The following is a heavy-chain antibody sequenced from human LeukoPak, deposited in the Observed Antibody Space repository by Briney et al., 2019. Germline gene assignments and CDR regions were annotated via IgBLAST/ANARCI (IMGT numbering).Heavy chain of an antibody. CDR1: GGYFSGYY. J-gene: IGHJ5*02. Sequence: SETLSLTCAVYGGYFSGYYWSWIRQPPGKGLEWIGEINHSGSTNYNPSLKSRVTISVDTSKNQFSLKLSSVAAADTAVYYCARHHDYVWGSYRYLPWFDPWGQGTLVTVSS. V-gene: IGHV4-34*01. CDR2: INHSGST. D-gene: IGHD3-16*02. CDR3: ARHHDYVWGSYRYLPWFDP.